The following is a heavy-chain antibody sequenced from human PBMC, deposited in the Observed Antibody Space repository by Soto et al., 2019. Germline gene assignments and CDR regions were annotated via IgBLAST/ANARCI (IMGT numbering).Heavy chain of an antibody. CDR1: GFTLSDHY. V-gene: IGHV3-72*01. J-gene: IGHJ4*02. D-gene: IGHD3-22*01. CDR2: SRDKPQGYST. CDR3: VRATYFSDSSGYTRCLDY. Sequence: GGSLRLSCADSGFTLSDHYIDWVRQAPGKGLEWVGRSRDKPQGYSTSYAASVKCRFTTSRDESKNSAYLQMNSLKTEDTAVYYCVRATYFSDSSGYTRCLDYWGQGTLVTVSS.